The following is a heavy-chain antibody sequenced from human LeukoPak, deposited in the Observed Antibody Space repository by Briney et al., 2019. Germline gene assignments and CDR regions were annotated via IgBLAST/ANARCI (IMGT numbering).Heavy chain of an antibody. CDR1: GTSVSSASY. CDR2: IYNGVNT. CDR3: ARSRAFNSGAFDP. D-gene: IGHD1-26*01. Sequence: PSETLSLTCTVSGTSVSSASYWSWIRQPPGKGVEWIAHIYNGVNTNYNPSLKSRVTISVDTSKNQFSLRLNSVTAADTAVYYCARSRAFNSGAFDPWGQGSLVTVSS. J-gene: IGHJ5*02. V-gene: IGHV4-61*01.